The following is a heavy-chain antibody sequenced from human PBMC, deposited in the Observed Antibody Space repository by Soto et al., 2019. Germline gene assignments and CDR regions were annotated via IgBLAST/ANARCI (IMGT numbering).Heavy chain of an antibody. CDR1: GGSISSSTYY. Sequence: SETLSLTCTVSGGSISSSTYYWGWIRQPPGKGLEWIGSIYYGGSTYYNPSLKSRVTISVDTSKNQFSLKLRSVTATDTAVYYCARKSIAVSGTGVYYFDYWGQGTLVTVSS. CDR3: ARKSIAVSGTGVYYFDY. D-gene: IGHD6-19*01. CDR2: IYYGGST. V-gene: IGHV4-39*01. J-gene: IGHJ4*02.